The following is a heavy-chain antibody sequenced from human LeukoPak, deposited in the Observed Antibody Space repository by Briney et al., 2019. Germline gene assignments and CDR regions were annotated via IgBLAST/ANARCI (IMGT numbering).Heavy chain of an antibody. V-gene: IGHV3-23*01. J-gene: IGHJ4*02. CDR1: GFTFSDYD. Sequence: PGGSLRLSCTVSGFTFSDYDISWVRQAPGKGLEWVSSISGSGAGTYYADSVKGRFTISRDNSKNTLYVQMNNLRVEDTAVYYCARNGRNIAATAYYIHYWGQGTLVTVSS. CDR3: ARNGRNIAATAYYIHY. D-gene: IGHD6-13*01. CDR2: ISGSGAGT.